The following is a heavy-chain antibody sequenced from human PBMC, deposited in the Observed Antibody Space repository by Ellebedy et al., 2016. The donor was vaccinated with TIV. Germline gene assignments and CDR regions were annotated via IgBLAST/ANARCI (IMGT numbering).Heavy chain of an antibody. CDR3: ARDKIVGATYFDY. J-gene: IGHJ4*02. CDR1: GFTFSNYW. Sequence: GESLKISXAASGFTFSNYWMSWVRQAPGKGLEWVANIKQDGSEIYYVDSVKGQFTISRDNAKNSLYLQMNSLRAEDTAVYYCARDKIVGATYFDYWGQGTLVTVSS. CDR2: IKQDGSEI. V-gene: IGHV3-7*01. D-gene: IGHD1-26*01.